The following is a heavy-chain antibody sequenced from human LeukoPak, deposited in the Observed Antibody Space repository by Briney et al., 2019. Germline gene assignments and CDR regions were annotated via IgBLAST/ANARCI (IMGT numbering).Heavy chain of an antibody. CDR2: IYYSGST. D-gene: IGHD6-13*01. J-gene: IGHJ4*02. V-gene: IGHV4-59*01. CDR3: ARGVGIAAAGKFDY. CDR1: SGSISHYY. Sequence: SETLSLTCTVSSGSISHYYWNWVRQPPGKGLGWVGYIYYSGSTNYNPSLKSRVTISLDTSKNQFSLKLSSVTTADTAVYFCARGVGIAAAGKFDYWGQGTLVTVSS.